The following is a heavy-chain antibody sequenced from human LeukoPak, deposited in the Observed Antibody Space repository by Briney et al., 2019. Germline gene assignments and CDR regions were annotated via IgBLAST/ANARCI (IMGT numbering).Heavy chain of an antibody. CDR3: ARASSGTYYYFDY. D-gene: IGHD1-26*01. V-gene: IGHV4-4*07. Sequence: SETLSLTCTVTGASISGNYWNWIRQPAGKGLEWIGRIYTSGTTTYNPSLKSRVIMSVDTSKNQFSLKLSSVTAADTAVYYCARASSGTYYYFDYWGQGTLVTVSS. CDR1: GASISGNY. J-gene: IGHJ4*02. CDR2: IYTSGTT.